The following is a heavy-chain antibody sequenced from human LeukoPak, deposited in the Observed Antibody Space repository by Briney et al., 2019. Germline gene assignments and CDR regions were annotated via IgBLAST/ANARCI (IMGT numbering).Heavy chain of an antibody. D-gene: IGHD7-27*01. CDR2: INHSGST. V-gene: IGHV4-34*01. Sequence: SETLPLTCAVYGGSFSAYYWSWIRQPPEKGLEWIGEINHSGSTNYNPSLESRVTISVDTSKNHFSLNLSSVTAADTAVYYCARGSPWGSRAFDIWGQGTMVTVSS. CDR3: ARGSPWGSRAFDI. J-gene: IGHJ3*02. CDR1: GGSFSAYY.